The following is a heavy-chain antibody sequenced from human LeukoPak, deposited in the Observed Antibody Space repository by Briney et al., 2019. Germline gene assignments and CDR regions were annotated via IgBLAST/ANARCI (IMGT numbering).Heavy chain of an antibody. D-gene: IGHD4-17*01. J-gene: IGHJ5*02. CDR2: IYYSGST. CDR1: GGSISTTNYY. Sequence: SETLSLTCTVSGGSISTTNYYWGWIRQSPGKGLEWIGSIYYSGSTYYNPSLKTRVTVSLDTSKNQFSLNLISVTAADTAVYYCARSPQGTATTANWLDPWGQGTLVTVSS. CDR3: ARSPQGTATTANWLDP. V-gene: IGHV4-39*07.